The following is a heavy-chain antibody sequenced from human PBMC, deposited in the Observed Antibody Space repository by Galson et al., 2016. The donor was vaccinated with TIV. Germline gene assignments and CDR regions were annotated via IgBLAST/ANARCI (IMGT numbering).Heavy chain of an antibody. V-gene: IGHV3-49*03. CDR1: GFTFGHYA. Sequence: SLRLSCAASGFTFGHYAVNWFRQAPGKGLEWVGFITSKTYGATTEYAASVKGRFTISRDDSRNIAYLQMNSLKTEDTAVYYCTRTAMRSTGNAFDIWGQGTVVTVSS. J-gene: IGHJ3*02. CDR2: ITSKTYGATT. D-gene: IGHD3-10*01. CDR3: TRTAMRSTGNAFDI.